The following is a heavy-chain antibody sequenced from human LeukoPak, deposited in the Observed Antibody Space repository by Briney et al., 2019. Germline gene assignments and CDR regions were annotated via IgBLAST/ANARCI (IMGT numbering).Heavy chain of an antibody. V-gene: IGHV1-69*06. J-gene: IGHJ1*01. Sequence: SVKVSCKASGGTFSSYAISWVRQAPGQGLEWMGGIIPIFGTANYAQKFQGRVTITADKSTSTAYMKLSSLRSEDTAVYYCARARGTAMGFQHWGQGTLVTVSS. CDR1: GGTFSSYA. CDR3: ARARGTAMGFQH. CDR2: IIPIFGTA. D-gene: IGHD5-18*01.